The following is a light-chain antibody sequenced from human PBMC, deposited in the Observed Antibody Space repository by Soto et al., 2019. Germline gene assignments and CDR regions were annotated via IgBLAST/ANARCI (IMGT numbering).Light chain of an antibody. J-gene: IGKJ1*01. Sequence: DIPMTQSPSTLSASVGDRVTITCRASQSISNWLAWYQQKPGKAPKLLIYKASSLESGVPSRFSGSVSGTEFTLTISSLQPDDFASYYCQQYKSYSPATFGQGTKVEI. CDR1: QSISNW. V-gene: IGKV1-5*03. CDR3: QQYKSYSPAT. CDR2: KAS.